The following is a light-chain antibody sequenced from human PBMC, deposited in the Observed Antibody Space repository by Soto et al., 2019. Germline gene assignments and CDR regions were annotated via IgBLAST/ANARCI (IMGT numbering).Light chain of an antibody. J-gene: IGKJ2*01. CDR2: GAS. CDR1: QRVSSSY. V-gene: IGKV3-20*01. CDR3: QRYGSSPPFT. Sequence: EIVLTQSPGTLSLSPGERATLSCRASQRVSSSYLAWYQQKPGQAPRLLIYGASSRATGIPDRFSGSGSGTAFTLTISRLEPEEFAVYFCQRYGSSPPFTFGQGTKVEI.